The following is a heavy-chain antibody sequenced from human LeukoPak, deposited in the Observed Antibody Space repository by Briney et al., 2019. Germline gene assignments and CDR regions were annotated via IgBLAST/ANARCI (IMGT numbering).Heavy chain of an antibody. CDR1: GFTFSSYG. J-gene: IGHJ4*02. CDR3: AKVRSSGWYGPGDY. CDR2: ISYDGSNK. Sequence: PGRSLRLSCVASGFTFSSYGMHWVRQAPGKGLEWVAVISYDGSNKYYADSVKGRFTISRDNSKNTLYLQMNSLRAEDTAVYYCAKVRSSGWYGPGDYWGQGTLVTVSS. D-gene: IGHD6-19*01. V-gene: IGHV3-30*18.